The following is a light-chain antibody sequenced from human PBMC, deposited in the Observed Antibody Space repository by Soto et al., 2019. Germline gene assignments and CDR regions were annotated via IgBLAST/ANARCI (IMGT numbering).Light chain of an antibody. Sequence: QSVLTQPASVSGSPGQSITISCTGTSSDVGGYNYVSWYQQHPGKAPKLMIYEVSNRPSGVSNRFSGSKSGNTASLTISGLQAEDEADYYCSSYTSTNNIVIFGGGTKVTVL. CDR2: EVS. J-gene: IGLJ2*01. V-gene: IGLV2-14*01. CDR1: SSDVGGYNY. CDR3: SSYTSTNNIVI.